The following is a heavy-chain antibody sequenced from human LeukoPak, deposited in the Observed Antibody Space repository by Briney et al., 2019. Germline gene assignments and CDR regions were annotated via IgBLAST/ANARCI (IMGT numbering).Heavy chain of an antibody. CDR1: GYTFTNYG. CDR2: ISAYNGNT. J-gene: IGHJ6*03. CDR3: ARDFRTTVTTYYYYYYMDV. V-gene: IGHV1-18*01. Sequence: GASVKVSCKASGYTFTNYGISWVRQAPGQGLEWMGWISAYNGNTNSAQKLQGRVTMTTDTSTSTAYMELRSLRSDDTAVYYCARDFRTTVTTYYYYYYMDVWGKGTTVTVSS. D-gene: IGHD4-17*01.